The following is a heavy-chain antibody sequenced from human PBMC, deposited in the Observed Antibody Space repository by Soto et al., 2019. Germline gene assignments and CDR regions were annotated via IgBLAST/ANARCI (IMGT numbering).Heavy chain of an antibody. CDR2: IIPIFGTA. D-gene: IGHD2-15*01. CDR3: ARGGSAGYCSGGSCYPSRNWFDP. J-gene: IGHJ5*02. Sequence: QVQLVQSGAEVKKPGSSVKVSCKASGGTFSSYAISWVRQAPGQGLEWMGGIIPIFGTANYAQKFQGRVTITADESTSTACMELSRLRSEDTVVYYCARGGSAGYCSGGSCYPSRNWFDPWGQGTLVTVFS. CDR1: GGTFSSYA. V-gene: IGHV1-69*12.